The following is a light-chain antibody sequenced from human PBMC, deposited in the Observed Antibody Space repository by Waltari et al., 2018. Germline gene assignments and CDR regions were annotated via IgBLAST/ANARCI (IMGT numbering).Light chain of an antibody. Sequence: DIQMTQSPSSLSASVGDRITITCRASQSIRTYLNWYLQRPGKAPRLLIYATSGLQSCPPSRFSGSGSGTEFALTVSSLQREDFGTYYCQQTYSTPWTFGRGTKVEI. CDR3: QQTYSTPWT. CDR1: QSIRTY. J-gene: IGKJ1*01. V-gene: IGKV1-39*01. CDR2: ATS.